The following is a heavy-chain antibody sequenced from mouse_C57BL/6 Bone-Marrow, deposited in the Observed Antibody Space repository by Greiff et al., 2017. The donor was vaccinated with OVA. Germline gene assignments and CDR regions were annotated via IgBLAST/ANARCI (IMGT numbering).Heavy chain of an antibody. Sequence: DVHLVESGGGLVQPKGSLKLSCAASGFTFNTYAMHWVRQAPGKGLEWVARIRSKSSNYATYYADSVKDRFTISRDDSQSMLYLQMNNLKTEDTAMYYCVSGGDDDYDVWFAYWGQGTLVTVSA. V-gene: IGHV10-3*01. CDR2: IRSKSSNYAT. J-gene: IGHJ3*01. CDR1: GFTFNTYA. CDR3: VSGGDDDYDVWFAY. D-gene: IGHD2-4*01.